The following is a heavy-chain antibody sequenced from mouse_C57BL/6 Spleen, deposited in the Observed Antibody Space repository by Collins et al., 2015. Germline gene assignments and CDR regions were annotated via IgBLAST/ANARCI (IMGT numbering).Heavy chain of an antibody. CDR1: GYTFTSYW. D-gene: IGHD2-3*01. V-gene: IGHV1-69*02. CDR2: IDSSDSYT. CDR3: ARDENDGYFAWFAY. Sequence: KASGYTFTSYWMHWVKQRPGQGLEWIGEIDSSDSYTNYNQKFKGKATLTVDKSSSTAYMQLSSLTSEDSAVYYCARDENDGYFAWFAYWGQGTLVTVSA. J-gene: IGHJ3*01.